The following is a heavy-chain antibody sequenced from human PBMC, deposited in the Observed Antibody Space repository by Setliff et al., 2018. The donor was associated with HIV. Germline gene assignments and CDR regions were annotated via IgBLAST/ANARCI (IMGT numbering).Heavy chain of an antibody. V-gene: IGHV4-39*01. CDR3: ARHPQDVWGNYRFPLYYFDY. CDR1: GDSISSTTFY. J-gene: IGHJ4*02. D-gene: IGHD3-16*02. CDR2: IYYSGNT. Sequence: PSETLSLTCTVSGDSISSTTFYWGWIRQPPGEGLEWIGSIYYSGNTYYNPSLKSRVTISVDTSNNQFSLNLTSVTAADTAVYYCARHPQDVWGNYRFPLYYFDYWGQGTLVTV.